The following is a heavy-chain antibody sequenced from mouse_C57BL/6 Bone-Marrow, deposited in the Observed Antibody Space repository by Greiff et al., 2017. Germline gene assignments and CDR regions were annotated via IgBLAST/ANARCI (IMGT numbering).Heavy chain of an antibody. J-gene: IGHJ3*01. V-gene: IGHV2-2*01. CDR2: IWSGGST. CDR1: GFSLTSYG. CDR3: ARGMWAWCAY. Sequence: QVQLKESGPGLVQPSQSLSITCTVSGFSLTSYGVHWVRQSPGKGLEWLGVIWSGGSTDYNAAFISRLSISKDNSKGQVFFKMNSLQAYDAAIYYCARGMWAWCAYWGQGTLVTVSA.